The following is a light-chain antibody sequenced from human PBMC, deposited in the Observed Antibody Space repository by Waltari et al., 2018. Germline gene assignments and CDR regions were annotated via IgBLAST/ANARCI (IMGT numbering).Light chain of an antibody. CDR3: QHCGGSPPYT. CDR2: SAS. CDR1: QGISSY. Sequence: DIQLTQSPSSLSASVGDRVTITCRVSQGISSYLNWYRQKPGKVPKLLIYSASNLQSGVPSRFSGSGSGTDFTLTIDRVEPEDVAVYYCQHCGGSPPYTFGQGTKLKI. V-gene: IGKV1-27*01. J-gene: IGKJ2*01.